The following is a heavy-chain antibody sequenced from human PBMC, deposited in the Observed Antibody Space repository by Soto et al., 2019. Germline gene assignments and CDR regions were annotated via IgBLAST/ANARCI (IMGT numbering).Heavy chain of an antibody. J-gene: IGHJ6*02. D-gene: IGHD6-6*01. CDR2: IVVGSGNT. V-gene: IGHV1-58*01. CDR3: AAEFSSSSGYYYYGMDV. CDR1: GFTFTSSA. Sequence: SVKVSCKASGFTFTSSAVQWVRQARGQRLEWIGWIVVGSGNTNYAQKFQERVTITRDMSTSTAYMELSSLRSEDTAVYYCAAEFSSSSGYYYYGMDVGGQGTTVTVAS.